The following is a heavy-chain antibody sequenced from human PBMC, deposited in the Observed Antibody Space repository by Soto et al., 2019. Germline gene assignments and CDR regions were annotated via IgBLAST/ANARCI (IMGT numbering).Heavy chain of an antibody. CDR3: ARGRNQIAVAARRLTDY. V-gene: IGHV4-34*01. Sequence: PSETLSLTCAVYGGSFSGYYWSWIRQPPGKGLEWIGEINHSGSTNYNPSLKSRVTISVDTSKNQFSLKLSSVTAADTAVYYCARGRNQIAVAARRLTDYWGQGTLVTVSS. CDR1: GGSFSGYY. D-gene: IGHD6-19*01. J-gene: IGHJ4*02. CDR2: INHSGST.